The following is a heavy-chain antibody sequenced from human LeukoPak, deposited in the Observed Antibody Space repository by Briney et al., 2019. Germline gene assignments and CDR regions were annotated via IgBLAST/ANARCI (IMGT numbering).Heavy chain of an antibody. CDR2: IPKSGGVR. V-gene: IGHV3-23*01. CDR1: GFNFNDFA. CDR3: ARAPSKYDFWSGYHYYYMDV. Sequence: PGGSLRLSCAASGFNFNDFAMSWVRQVAGKGLEWVSTIPKSGGVRYYSDSVKGRFTISRDNSKNTLYLQMNSLRAEDTAVYYCARAPSKYDFWSGYHYYYMDVWGKGTTVTVSS. J-gene: IGHJ6*03. D-gene: IGHD3-3*01.